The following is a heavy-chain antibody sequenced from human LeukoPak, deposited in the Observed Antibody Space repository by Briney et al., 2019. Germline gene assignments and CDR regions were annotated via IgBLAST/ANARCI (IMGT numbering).Heavy chain of an antibody. Sequence: GGSLRLSCAASRFTFNSYSMNWVRQAPGKGLEWVSSISNSSSYIYYADSVKGRFTISRDNAKNSLYLQMNSLRAEDTAVYYCARDATIDRYYDFWSGQNWFDPWGQGTLVTVSS. D-gene: IGHD3-3*01. CDR1: RFTFNSYS. CDR3: ARDATIDRYYDFWSGQNWFDP. V-gene: IGHV3-21*01. CDR2: ISNSSSYI. J-gene: IGHJ5*02.